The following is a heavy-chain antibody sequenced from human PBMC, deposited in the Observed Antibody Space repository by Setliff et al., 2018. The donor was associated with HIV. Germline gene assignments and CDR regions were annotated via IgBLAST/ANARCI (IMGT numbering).Heavy chain of an antibody. CDR1: GGSLSSSY. D-gene: IGHD3-22*01. J-gene: IGHJ4*02. Sequence: SETLSLTCAVYGGSLSSSYWTWIRQAPGKGLEWIGEINHSGTANYNPSLKSRVTISVDTSKNQFSLKLTSVTAADTAVYYCARDTGKSSGLDYWGQGTLVTVSS. V-gene: IGHV4-34*01. CDR3: ARDTGKSSGLDY. CDR2: INHSGTA.